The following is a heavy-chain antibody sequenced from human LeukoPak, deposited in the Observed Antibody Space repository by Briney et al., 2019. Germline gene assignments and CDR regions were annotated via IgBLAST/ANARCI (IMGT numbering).Heavy chain of an antibody. J-gene: IGHJ4*02. D-gene: IGHD1-26*01. CDR3: ARDQAGATGY. Sequence: SETLSLTCTVSGDSISGYYWSWIRQPPGKGLEWIGYIYYSGSTNHNPSLKSRVTISVDTSKNQFSLKLSSVTAADTAVYYCARDQAGATGYWGQGALVTVSS. CDR1: GDSISGYY. CDR2: IYYSGST. V-gene: IGHV4-59*01.